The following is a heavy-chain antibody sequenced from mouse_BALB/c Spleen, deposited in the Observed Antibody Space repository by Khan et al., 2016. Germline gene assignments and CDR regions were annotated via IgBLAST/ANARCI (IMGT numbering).Heavy chain of an antibody. CDR2: ISYSGST. Sequence: EVQLQESGPGLVKPSQSLSLTCTVTGYSITSDYAWNWIRQFPGNKLEWMGYISYSGSTSYNPSLKSRISITRDTSKNQFFLQLNSVTTEDTALYYCATGTYYFDYWGQGTTLTVSS. CDR1: GYSITSDYA. J-gene: IGHJ2*01. D-gene: IGHD4-1*01. V-gene: IGHV3-2*02. CDR3: ATGTYYFDY.